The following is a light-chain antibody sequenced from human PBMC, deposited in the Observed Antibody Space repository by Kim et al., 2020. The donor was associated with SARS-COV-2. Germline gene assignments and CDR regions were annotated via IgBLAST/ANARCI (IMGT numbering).Light chain of an antibody. CDR1: KLGDKY. CDR2: QDD. J-gene: IGLJ2*01. V-gene: IGLV3-1*01. CDR3: QAWDSNTVV. Sequence: SYELTQPPSVSVSPGQTATITCSGDKLGDKYACWYQQKPGQSPVLVIYQDDKRPSGIPERFSGSNSGNTATLTISGTQAMDEDDYYCQAWDSNTVVFGGG.